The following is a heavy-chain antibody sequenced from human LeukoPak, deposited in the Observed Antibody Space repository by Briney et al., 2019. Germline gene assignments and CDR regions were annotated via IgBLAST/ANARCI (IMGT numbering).Heavy chain of an antibody. V-gene: IGHV1-69*13. CDR1: GYTFTGYY. CDR2: IIPIFGTA. CDR3: AGSLKFITMIPHY. J-gene: IGHJ4*02. Sequence: GASVKVSCKASGYTFTGYYMHWVRQAPGQGLEWMGGIIPIFGTANYAQKFQGRVTITADESTSTAYMELSSLRSEDTAVFYCAGSLKFITMIPHYWGQGTLVTVSS. D-gene: IGHD3-22*01.